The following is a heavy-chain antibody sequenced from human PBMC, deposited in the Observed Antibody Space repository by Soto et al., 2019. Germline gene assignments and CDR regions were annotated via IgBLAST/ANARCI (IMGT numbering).Heavy chain of an antibody. CDR1: VGSISSYY. Sequence: AETLSLTCTVSVGSISSYYWSWIRQPPGKGLEWIGYIYYSGSTNYNPSLKSRVTISVDTSKNQFSLKLSSVTAADTAVYYCARDSAEGWFGESRVFDCWGQGTLVTVSS. V-gene: IGHV4-59*01. CDR3: ARDSAEGWFGESRVFDC. D-gene: IGHD3-10*01. CDR2: IYYSGST. J-gene: IGHJ4*02.